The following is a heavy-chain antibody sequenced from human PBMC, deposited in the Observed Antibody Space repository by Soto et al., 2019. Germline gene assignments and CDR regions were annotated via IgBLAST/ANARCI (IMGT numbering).Heavy chain of an antibody. Sequence: QVQLVQSGAEVKKPGSSVKVSCKASGGTFSSYTISWVRQAPGQGLEWMGRIIPILGIANYAQKFQGRVTITAEKSTRTAYMELSSLRAEDTAVYYCVRDDYGGNFPDYWGQGTLVTVSS. CDR3: VRDDYGGNFPDY. V-gene: IGHV1-69*08. D-gene: IGHD4-17*01. CDR2: IIPILGIA. CDR1: GGTFSSYT. J-gene: IGHJ4*02.